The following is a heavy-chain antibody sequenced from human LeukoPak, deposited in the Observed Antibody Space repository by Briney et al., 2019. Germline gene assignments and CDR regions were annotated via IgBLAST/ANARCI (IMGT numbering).Heavy chain of an antibody. CDR3: ARVRWGGSYHHTFDY. D-gene: IGHD1-26*01. J-gene: IGHJ4*02. Sequence: GGSLRLSCAASGFTVSSKYMSWVRQAPGKGLEWVSVIYSGGSTYYADSVKGRFTISRDNSKNTLYLQMNSLRAEDTAVYYCARVRWGGSYHHTFDYWGQGTLVTVSS. V-gene: IGHV3-53*01. CDR1: GFTVSSKY. CDR2: IYSGGST.